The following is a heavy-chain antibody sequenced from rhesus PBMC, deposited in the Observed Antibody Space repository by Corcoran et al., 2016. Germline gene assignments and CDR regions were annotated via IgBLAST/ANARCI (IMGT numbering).Heavy chain of an antibody. CDR1: GFTFGSYA. J-gene: IGHJ1*01. CDR3: AIGGDCTGSGCYVEWYFEF. Sequence: QVQLVQSGAEVKKPGASVKVSCKASGFTFGSYAISWVRQAPGQGLEWMGVIIPLVGIKNYAEKFQGRYTITAETYTSTAYMELSSLRSEDTAVYYCAIGGDCTGSGCYVEWYFEFWGQGALVTVSS. CDR2: IIPLVGIK. D-gene: IGHD2-21*01. V-gene: IGHV1-198*02.